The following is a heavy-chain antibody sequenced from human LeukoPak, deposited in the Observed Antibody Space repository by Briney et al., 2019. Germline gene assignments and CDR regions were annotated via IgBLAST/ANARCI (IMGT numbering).Heavy chain of an antibody. CDR1: GFSFRSYG. V-gene: IGHV3-30*02. D-gene: IGHD3-10*02. CDR3: AKGKDVPFQY. Sequence: PGGSLRLSCAASGFSFRSYGMHWVRQAPGKGLEWVAFIRSDGSNEYYADSVKGRFTIFRDNSKNTLYLQMNSLRSEDTAVYYCAKGKDVPFQYWGQGTLVTVSS. CDR2: IRSDGSNE. J-gene: IGHJ4*02.